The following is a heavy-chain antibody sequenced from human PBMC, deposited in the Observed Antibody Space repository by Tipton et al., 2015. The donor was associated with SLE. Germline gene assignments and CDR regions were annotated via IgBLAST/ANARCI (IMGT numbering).Heavy chain of an antibody. D-gene: IGHD3-22*01. CDR2: IRSKLYAGTT. V-gene: IGHV3-49*03. J-gene: IGHJ3*02. Sequence: RSLRLSCSASGFTFGDYAVSWFRQAPGKGLEWVGFIRSKLYAGTTEYAASVKGRFTISRDDSTSTAHLQMNSLKTGDTALYYCTSTQYHYDSSGWHPYGFDIWGQGTVVAVSS. CDR3: TSTQYHYDSSGWHPYGFDI. CDR1: GFTFGDYA.